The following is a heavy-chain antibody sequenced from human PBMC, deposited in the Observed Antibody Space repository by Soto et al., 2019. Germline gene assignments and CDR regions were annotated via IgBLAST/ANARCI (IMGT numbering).Heavy chain of an antibody. D-gene: IGHD3-3*02. Sequence: QVQLMQSGAEVKKPGSSVKVSCKASGGTFSTSAISWVRQAPGEGLEWVGGIMPVFATPDYAQKFQGRVTISDDESTTTAYLELTSLTTDDTAVYYCARDKDRQQLGGNYYYILDVWGQGTAITVSS. CDR2: IMPVFATP. J-gene: IGHJ6*02. CDR1: GGTFSTSA. CDR3: ARDKDRQQLGGNYYYILDV. V-gene: IGHV1-69*12.